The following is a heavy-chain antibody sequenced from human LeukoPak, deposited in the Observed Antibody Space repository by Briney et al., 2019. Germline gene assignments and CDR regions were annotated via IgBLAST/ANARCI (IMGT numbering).Heavy chain of an antibody. CDR2: IFYTGST. J-gene: IGHJ5*02. CDR3: ARGSNWFDP. V-gene: IGHV4-59*11. Sequence: SETLSLTCTVSGGSIYSHHWSWIRQPPGKGQEWIGYIFYTGSTNYNPSLNSRVTISVDTLKNQFSLKLNSETAADTAVYYCARGSNWFDPWGQGTLVTASS. CDR1: GGSIYSHH.